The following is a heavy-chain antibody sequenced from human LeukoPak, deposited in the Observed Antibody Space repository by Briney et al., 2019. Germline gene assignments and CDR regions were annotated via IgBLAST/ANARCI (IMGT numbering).Heavy chain of an antibody. D-gene: IGHD3-22*01. CDR3: ARDLPYYYDSSGWGYYYYMDV. Sequence: PSETLSLTCTVSGGSISSYYWSWIRQPPGKGLEWIGYIYYSGSTNYNPSLKSRVTISVDTSKNQFSLKLSSVTAADTAVYYCARDLPYYYDSSGWGYYYYMDVWGKGTTVTISS. CDR1: GGSISSYY. CDR2: IYYSGST. V-gene: IGHV4-59*01. J-gene: IGHJ6*03.